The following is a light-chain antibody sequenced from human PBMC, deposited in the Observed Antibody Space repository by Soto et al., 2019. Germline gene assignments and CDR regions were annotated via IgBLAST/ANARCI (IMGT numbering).Light chain of an antibody. J-gene: IGKJ1*01. V-gene: IGKV1-5*01. CDR3: QQYSSYWT. CDR1: QSISSW. CDR2: DAS. Sequence: IQMPQSPSTLSASVGDRVTITCRASQSISSWLAWHQQKPGKAPKLLIYDASSLEGGVPSKFSGSGSGTEFTLTISILQPDDFATYYCQQYSSYWTFGQGTKVDI.